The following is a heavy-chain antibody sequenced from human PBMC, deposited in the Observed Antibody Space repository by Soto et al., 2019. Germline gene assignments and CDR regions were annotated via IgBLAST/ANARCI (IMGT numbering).Heavy chain of an antibody. V-gene: IGHV4-61*01. D-gene: IGHD6-6*01. CDR1: GGSVNSDSYY. CDR3: ARVPLDYSNSHYFDF. Sequence: SETMSLTCTVSGGSVNSDSYYWSWIRQPPGRGLEWIGYIYYTGSTNYNPSLKSRVTISVDTSKHQFSLKLSSVTAADTAVYYCARVPLDYSNSHYFDFWGQGALVTVSS. CDR2: IYYTGST. J-gene: IGHJ4*02.